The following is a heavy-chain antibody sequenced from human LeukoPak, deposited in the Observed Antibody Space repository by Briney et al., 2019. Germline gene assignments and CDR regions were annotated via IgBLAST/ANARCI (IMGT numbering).Heavy chain of an antibody. CDR3: ARDRKTYYYDSSGTFDY. CDR1: GFTLSSYS. V-gene: IGHV3-21*01. Sequence: GGSLRLSCTASGFTLSSYSMNWVRQAPGKGLEWVSSITSSSSYIYYGDSVKGRFTISRDNARNSLYLQMNSLRAEDTAVYYCARDRKTYYYDSSGTFDYWGQGTLVTVSS. D-gene: IGHD3-22*01. J-gene: IGHJ4*02. CDR2: ITSSSSYI.